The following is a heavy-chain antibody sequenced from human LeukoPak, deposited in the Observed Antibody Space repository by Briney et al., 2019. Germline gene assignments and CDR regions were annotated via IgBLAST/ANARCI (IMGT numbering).Heavy chain of an antibody. CDR3: ARDYWWNYDY. CDR2: ISRDGSDK. CDR1: GFTFSDYA. D-gene: IGHD1-7*01. Sequence: GGSLRLSCAASGFTFSDYAMHWVRQAPGKGLEWVAVISRDGSDKYYPGSVRGRFTISRDNSKNTIYLQMDSLRAEDTAIYYCARDYWWNYDYWGQGTLVTVSS. V-gene: IGHV3-30-3*01. J-gene: IGHJ4*02.